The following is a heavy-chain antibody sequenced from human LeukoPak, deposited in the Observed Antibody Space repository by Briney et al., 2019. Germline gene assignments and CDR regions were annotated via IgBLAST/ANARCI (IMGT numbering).Heavy chain of an antibody. CDR1: GYTFITYG. D-gene: IGHD5/OR15-5a*01. J-gene: IGHJ3*02. Sequence: ASVKVSCKASGYTFITYGITWVRQAPGQGLEWMGWISAYNGNTDYPQKLQGRVTMTTDTSTSTAYMELRSLRSDDTAVYYCARDVSEGICERVIDAFDIWGQGTMVTVSS. CDR3: ARDVSEGICERVIDAFDI. CDR2: ISAYNGNT. V-gene: IGHV1-18*01.